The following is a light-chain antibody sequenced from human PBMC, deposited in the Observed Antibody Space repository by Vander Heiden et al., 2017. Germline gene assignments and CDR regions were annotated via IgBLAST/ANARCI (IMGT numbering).Light chain of an antibody. CDR3: QQDYNLPIT. V-gene: IGKV1-33*01. J-gene: IGKJ4*01. CDR1: QDISNY. CDR2: DAS. Sequence: DIHITQPPSSLSASVGDRVTITCQASQDISNYLNWYQQKPGKAPKLLIYDASNLETGVPSRFSGSGSGTDFTFTISSLQPEDIATYYCQQDYNLPITFGGGTRLEMK.